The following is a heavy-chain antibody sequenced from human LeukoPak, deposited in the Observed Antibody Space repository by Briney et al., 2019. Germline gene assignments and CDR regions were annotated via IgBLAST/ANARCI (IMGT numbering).Heavy chain of an antibody. Sequence: GGSLRLSCAASGFTFSSYSMNWVRQAPGKGLEWVSSITSSSSYIYYADSVKGRFTISRDNAKNSLYLQMNSLRAEDTAVYYCARDLEYYDILTGYYSPYGMDVWGQGTTVTVSS. CDR1: GFTFSSYS. D-gene: IGHD3-9*01. CDR3: ARDLEYYDILTGYYSPYGMDV. J-gene: IGHJ6*02. CDR2: ITSSSSYI. V-gene: IGHV3-21*01.